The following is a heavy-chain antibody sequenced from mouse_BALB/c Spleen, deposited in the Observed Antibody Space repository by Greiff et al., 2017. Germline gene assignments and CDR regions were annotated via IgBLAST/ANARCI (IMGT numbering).Heavy chain of an antibody. CDR2: INSSTGYT. J-gene: IGHJ4*01. Sequence: QVQLQQSGAELAKPGASVKMSCKASGYTFTSYWMHWVKQRPGQGLEWIGYINSSTGYTEYNQKFKDKATLTADKSSSTAYMQLSSLTSEDSAVYYCARGARAFYAMDYWGQGTSVTVSS. V-gene: IGHV1-7*01. CDR1: GYTFTSYW. D-gene: IGHD3-1*01. CDR3: ARGARAFYAMDY.